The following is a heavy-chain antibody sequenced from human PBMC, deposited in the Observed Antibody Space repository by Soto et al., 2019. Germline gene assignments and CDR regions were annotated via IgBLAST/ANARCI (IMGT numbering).Heavy chain of an antibody. V-gene: IGHV3-73*01. CDR3: TTPLQAGVAATTYYYYGMDV. Sequence: GGSLRLSCAASGFTFSGSAMHWVRQASGKGLEWVGRIRSKANSYATAYAASVKGRFTISRDDSKNTAYLQMNSLKTEDTAVYYCTTPLQAGVAATTYYYYGMDVWGQGTTVTVSS. CDR1: GFTFSGSA. CDR2: IRSKANSYAT. D-gene: IGHD2-15*01. J-gene: IGHJ6*02.